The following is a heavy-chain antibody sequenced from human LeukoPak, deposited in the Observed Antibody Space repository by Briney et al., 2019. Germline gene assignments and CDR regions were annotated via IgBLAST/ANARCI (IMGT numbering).Heavy chain of an antibody. V-gene: IGHV4-39*07. J-gene: IGHJ4*02. CDR2: IYYSGST. CDR1: GGSISSSSYY. Sequence: PSETLSLTCTGSGGSISSSSYYWGWIRQPPGKGLEWIGSIYYSGSTYYNPSLKSRVTISVDTSKNQFSLKLSSVTAADTAVYYCARDLDYGAVDYWGQGTLVTVSS. D-gene: IGHD3-16*01. CDR3: ARDLDYGAVDY.